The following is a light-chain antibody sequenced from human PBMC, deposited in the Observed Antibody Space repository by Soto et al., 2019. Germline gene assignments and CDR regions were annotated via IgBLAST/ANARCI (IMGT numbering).Light chain of an antibody. CDR3: QQYNNWPRT. Sequence: RVISQSPSTVSVTPGERATLSCRASQSVSSNLAWYQQKPGQAPRLLIYGASTRATGIPARFSGSGSGTEFTLTISSLQSEDFAVYYCQQYNNWPRTFGQGTKVDIK. V-gene: IGKV3-15*01. CDR1: QSVSSN. J-gene: IGKJ1*01. CDR2: GAS.